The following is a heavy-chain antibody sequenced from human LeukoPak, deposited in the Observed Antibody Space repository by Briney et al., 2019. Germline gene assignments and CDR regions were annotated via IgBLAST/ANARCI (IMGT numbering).Heavy chain of an antibody. D-gene: IGHD3-22*01. CDR3: ARDGFYDSSGPADY. CDR1: GGTFSSYA. J-gene: IGHJ4*02. Sequence: SVKVSCKASGGTFSSYAISWVRQAPGQGLEWMGGIIPIFGTANYAQKFQGRVTITADESTSTAYMELSSLRSEDTAVYYCARDGFYDSSGPADYWGQGTLVTVSS. V-gene: IGHV1-69*13. CDR2: IIPIFGTA.